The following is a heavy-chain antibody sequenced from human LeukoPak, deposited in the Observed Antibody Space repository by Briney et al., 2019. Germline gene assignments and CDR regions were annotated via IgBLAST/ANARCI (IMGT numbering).Heavy chain of an antibody. CDR3: AKDLHYGSADY. D-gene: IGHD3-10*01. V-gene: IGHV3-23*01. Sequence: GGSLRLSCAASGFTFSSYAMNWVRQAPGKGLEWVSIISGSGDNTYYTDSVKGRFTISRDNAKNALYLQMNSLRAEDTAVYYCAKDLHYGSADYWGQGTLVTVSS. CDR2: ISGSGDNT. CDR1: GFTFSSYA. J-gene: IGHJ4*02.